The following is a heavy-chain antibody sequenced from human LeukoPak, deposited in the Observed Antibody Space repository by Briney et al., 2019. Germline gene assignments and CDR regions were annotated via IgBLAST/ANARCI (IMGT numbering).Heavy chain of an antibody. CDR3: AKGVRITMVRGAFDI. CDR1: GFTFDDYA. D-gene: IGHD3-10*01. J-gene: IGHJ3*02. CDR2: ISWNSGSL. V-gene: IGHV3-9*01. Sequence: GRSLRLSCAASGFTFDDYAMHWVRQAPGKGLEWVSGISWNSGSLGYADSVKGRFTISRDNAKNSLYLQMNSLRAEDTALYYCAKGVRITMVRGAFDIWGQGTMVTVSS.